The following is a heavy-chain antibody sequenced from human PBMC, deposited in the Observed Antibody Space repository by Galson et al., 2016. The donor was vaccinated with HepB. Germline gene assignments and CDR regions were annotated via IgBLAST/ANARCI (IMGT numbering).Heavy chain of an antibody. V-gene: IGHV3-23*01. J-gene: IGHJ4*02. Sequence: RLSXXASXXXFSNFXXXWVXXAPGXGLEXXXSISTRRTXYYSDHVKGRFTISRDNSNKTLYLQMNGPTAEDXXXYECXKESLVSXIFDLWGQXXLLT. CDR3: XKESLVSXIFDL. CDR2: ISTRRTX. CDR1: XXXFSNFX. D-gene: IGHD3-9*01.